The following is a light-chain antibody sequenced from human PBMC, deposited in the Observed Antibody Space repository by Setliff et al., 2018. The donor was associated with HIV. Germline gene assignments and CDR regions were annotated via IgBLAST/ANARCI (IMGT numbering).Light chain of an antibody. V-gene: IGLV2-14*03. Sequence: SALTQPASVSGSPGQSITISCTGTSSDIGTYNYVSWYQQHPGRAPKLMIYDVSFRPSGVSNRFSGSKSGSTASLTISGLQADDEADYYCSSYTTTSILLFGTGTKV. CDR2: DVS. CDR1: SSDIGTYNY. CDR3: SSYTTTSILL. J-gene: IGLJ1*01.